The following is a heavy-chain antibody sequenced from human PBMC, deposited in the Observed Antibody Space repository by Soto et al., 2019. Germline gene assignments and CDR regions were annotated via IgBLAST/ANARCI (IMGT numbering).Heavy chain of an antibody. J-gene: IGHJ6*02. Sequence: SVKVSCKASGGTFSSYAISWVRHAPGQGLEWMGGIIPIFGTANYAKKFQGSVTITADESTSTASMELSSLRSDDTAVYYCAREGSRGIVVIPAAIRFGGMDVWGQGTTVTVS. CDR1: GGTFSSYA. D-gene: IGHD2-2*01. V-gene: IGHV1-69*13. CDR3: AREGSRGIVVIPAAIRFGGMDV. CDR2: IIPIFGTA.